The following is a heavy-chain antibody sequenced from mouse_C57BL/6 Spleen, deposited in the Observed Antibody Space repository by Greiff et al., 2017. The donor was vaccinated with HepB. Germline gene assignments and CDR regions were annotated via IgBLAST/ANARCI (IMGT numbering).Heavy chain of an antibody. D-gene: IGHD4-1*01. CDR3: VRNSNCDLYYAMDY. J-gene: IGHJ4*01. V-gene: IGHV10-1*01. CDR2: IRSKSNNYAT. Sequence: EVKLLESGGGLVQPKGSLKLSCAASGFSFNTYAMNWVRQAPGKGLEWVARIRSKSNNYATYYADSVKDRFTISRDDSESMLYLQMNNLKTEDTAMYYCVRNSNCDLYYAMDYWGQGTSVTVSS. CDR1: GFSFNTYA.